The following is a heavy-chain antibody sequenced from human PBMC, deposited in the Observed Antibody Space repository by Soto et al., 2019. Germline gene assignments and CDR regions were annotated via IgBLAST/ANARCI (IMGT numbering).Heavy chain of an antibody. D-gene: IGHD3-22*01. CDR1: GYTFTSYY. CDR3: ARDTYYDISGYYEVPFYYYYYGMDV. Sequence: ASVKVSCKASGYTFTSYYMHRVRQAPGQGLEWMGIINPSGGSTSYAQKFQGRVTMTRDTSTSTVYMELSSLRSEDTAVYYCARDTYYDISGYYEVPFYYYYYGMDVWGQGTTVTVSS. V-gene: IGHV1-46*01. J-gene: IGHJ6*02. CDR2: INPSGGST.